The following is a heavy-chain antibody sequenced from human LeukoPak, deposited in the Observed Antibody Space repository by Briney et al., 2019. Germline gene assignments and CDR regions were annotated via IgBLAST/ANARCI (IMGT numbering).Heavy chain of an antibody. J-gene: IGHJ4*02. D-gene: IGHD3-10*01. Sequence: SGPTLVKPTQTLTLTCTFSEFSLTTSGVAVGWIRQPPGKALECLALIYWDDDKRYSPSLKSRLTITKDTSKNQVVLTMTNMDPVDTATYYCAYSRNYGLFVDYWGQGTLVTVSS. CDR2: IYWDDDK. CDR1: EFSLTTSGVA. V-gene: IGHV2-5*02. CDR3: AYSRNYGLFVDY.